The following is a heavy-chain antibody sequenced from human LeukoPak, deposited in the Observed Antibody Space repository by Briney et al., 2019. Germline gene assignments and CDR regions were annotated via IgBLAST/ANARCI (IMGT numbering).Heavy chain of an antibody. Sequence: GGSLRLSCAASGFTFSSYWMHWVRQAPGKGLEWVGRIKSKTDGGTTDYAAPVKGRFTISRDDSKNTLYLQMNSLKTEDTAVYYCTTAFGDQYYFDYWGQGTLVTVSS. J-gene: IGHJ4*02. D-gene: IGHD4-17*01. CDR1: GFTFSSYW. CDR2: IKSKTDGGTT. V-gene: IGHV3-15*01. CDR3: TTAFGDQYYFDY.